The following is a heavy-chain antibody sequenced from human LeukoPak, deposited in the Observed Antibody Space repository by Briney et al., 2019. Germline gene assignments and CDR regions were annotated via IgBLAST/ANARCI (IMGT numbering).Heavy chain of an antibody. CDR2: IRYDGSNK. D-gene: IGHD5-24*01. Sequence: GGSLRLSCAASGFTFSSYGMHWVRQAPGKGLEWVAFIRYDGSNKYYADSVKGRFTISRDNSKNTLYLQMNSLRAEDTAVYYCAKDPGRWLQYYYFDYWGQGTLVTVSS. CDR3: AKDPGRWLQYYYFDY. CDR1: GFTFSSYG. J-gene: IGHJ4*02. V-gene: IGHV3-30*02.